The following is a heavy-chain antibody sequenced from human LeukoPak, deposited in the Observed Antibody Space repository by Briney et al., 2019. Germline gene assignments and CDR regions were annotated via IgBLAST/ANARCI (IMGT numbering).Heavy chain of an antibody. V-gene: IGHV1-46*01. CDR2: INPSGGST. D-gene: IGHD1-26*01. CDR1: GYTFTSYY. CDR3: AADSGSYRYYFDY. Sequence: ASVKVSCKASGYTFTSYYMHWVRQAPGQGLEWMGIINPSGGSTNYAQKFQGRVTMTRDMSTSTVYMELSSLRSEDTAVYYCAADSGSYRYYFDYWGQGTLVTVSS. J-gene: IGHJ4*02.